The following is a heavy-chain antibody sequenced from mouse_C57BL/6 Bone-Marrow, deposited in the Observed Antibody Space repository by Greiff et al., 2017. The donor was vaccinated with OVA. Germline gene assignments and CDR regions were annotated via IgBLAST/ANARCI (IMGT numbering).Heavy chain of an antibody. D-gene: IGHD1-1*01. V-gene: IGHV1-7*01. Sequence: QVQLQQSGAELARPGASVKLSCKASGYTFTSYWMHWVKQRPGQGLEWIGYINPSSGYTKYNQKFKDKATLTADKSSSTAYMQLSSLTYEDSAVYYSASNYYDSSYYFDYWGQGTTLTVSS. CDR1: GYTFTSYW. J-gene: IGHJ2*01. CDR2: INPSSGYT. CDR3: ASNYYDSSYYFDY.